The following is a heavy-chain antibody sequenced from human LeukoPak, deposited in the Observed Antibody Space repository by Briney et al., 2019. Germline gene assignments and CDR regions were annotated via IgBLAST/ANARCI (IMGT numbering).Heavy chain of an antibody. J-gene: IGHJ4*02. D-gene: IGHD2-2*03. V-gene: IGHV5-51*01. CDR1: GYSFTSYW. CDR3: ARSGGYCSSTSCYAFDY. CDR2: IYPGDSDT. Sequence: KHGESLKISCKGSGYSFTSYWIGWVRQMPGKGLEWMGIIYPGDSDTRYSPSFQGQVTISADKSINTAYLQWSSLKASDTAIYYCARSGGYCSSTSCYAFDYWGQGTLVTVSS.